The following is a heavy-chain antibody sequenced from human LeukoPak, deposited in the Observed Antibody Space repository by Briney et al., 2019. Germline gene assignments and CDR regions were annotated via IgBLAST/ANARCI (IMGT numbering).Heavy chain of an antibody. D-gene: IGHD6-13*01. V-gene: IGHV3-23*01. CDR2: ISSSGGDT. CDR1: GFTFSRYW. J-gene: IGHJ4*02. CDR3: AKGSLGSWYFFDY. Sequence: GGSLRLSCAASGFTFSRYWMSWVRQAPGKGPEWVSTISSSGGDTYYADSVKGRFTVSRDNSKNTLFLQMNSLRAEDTALYYCAKGSLGSWYFFDYWGQGTLVTVSS.